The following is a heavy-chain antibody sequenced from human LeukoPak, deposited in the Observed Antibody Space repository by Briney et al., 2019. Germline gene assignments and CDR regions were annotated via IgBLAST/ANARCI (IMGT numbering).Heavy chain of an antibody. CDR3: ARLALIVGANDY. Sequence: SETLSLTCTVSGVSISSSSYYWGWIRQPPGKGLEWIGSIYYSGSTYYTPSLKSRVTISVDTSKNQFSLKLSSVTAADTAVYYCARLALIVGANDYWGQGTLVTVSS. CDR2: IYYSGST. D-gene: IGHD1-26*01. J-gene: IGHJ4*02. CDR1: GVSISSSSYY. V-gene: IGHV4-39*01.